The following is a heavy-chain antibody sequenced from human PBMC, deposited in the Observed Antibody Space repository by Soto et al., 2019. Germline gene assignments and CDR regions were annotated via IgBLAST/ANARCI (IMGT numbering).Heavy chain of an antibody. CDR2: TYYRSKWYN. CDR3: ARDREYYYYMDV. J-gene: IGHJ6*03. CDR1: GDSVSSNSAA. V-gene: IGHV6-1*01. Sequence: KQSQTLSLTCAISGDSVSSNSAAWNWIRQSPSKGLEWLGRTYYRSKWYNDYAVSVKSPITINPDTSKNQFSLQLKSVTPEYTAVYYCARDREYYYYMDVWGKGTPVTVSS.